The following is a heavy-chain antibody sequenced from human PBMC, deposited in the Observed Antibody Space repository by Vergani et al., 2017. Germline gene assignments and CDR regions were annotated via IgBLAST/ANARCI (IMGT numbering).Heavy chain of an antibody. J-gene: IGHJ5*02. CDR3: ARANNWFDP. V-gene: IGHV4-59*01. CDR2: IYYSGST. CDR1: GGSISSYY. Sequence: QVQLQQWGAGLLKPSETLSLTCTVSGGSISSYYWSWIRQPPGKGLEWIGYIYYSGSTNYNPSLKSRVTISVDTSKNQFSLKLSSVTAADTAVYYCARANNWFDPWGQGTLVTVSS.